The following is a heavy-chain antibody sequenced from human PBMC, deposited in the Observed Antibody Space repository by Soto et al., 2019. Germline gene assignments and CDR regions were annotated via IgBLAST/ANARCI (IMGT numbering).Heavy chain of an antibody. CDR1: GYTFTSYG. CDR2: ISAYNGNT. D-gene: IGHD6-13*01. V-gene: IGHV1-18*01. CDR3: AREEYSSSWYTPTLYYYYGMDV. Sequence: ASVKVSCKASGYTFTSYGISWVRQAPGQGLERMGWISAYNGNTNYAQKLQGRVTMTTDTSTSTAYMELRSLRSDDTAVYYCAREEYSSSWYTPTLYYYYGMDVWGQGTTVTVS. J-gene: IGHJ6*02.